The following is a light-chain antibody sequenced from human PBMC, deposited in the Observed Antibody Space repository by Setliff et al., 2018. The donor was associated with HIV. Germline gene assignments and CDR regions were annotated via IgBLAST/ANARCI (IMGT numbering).Light chain of an antibody. V-gene: IGLV2-23*02. Sequence: QSVLTQPASVSGSPGQSITISCTGTSSDVGTYRFVPWYQQHPGKVPKLMIYEVTKRPSGVSNRFSASKSGNTASLTISGLQAEDEADYYCSAYAGVGTVFGTGTKVTVL. CDR2: EVT. J-gene: IGLJ1*01. CDR3: SAYAGVGTV. CDR1: SSDVGTYRF.